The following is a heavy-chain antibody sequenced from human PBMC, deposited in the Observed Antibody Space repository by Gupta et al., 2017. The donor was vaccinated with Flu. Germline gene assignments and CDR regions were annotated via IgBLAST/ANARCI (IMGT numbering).Heavy chain of an antibody. V-gene: IGHV1-46*01. CDR3: AAYTTKAHGDD. D-gene: IGHD1-14*01. J-gene: IGHJ4*02. Sequence: QVQVVQSGADVVRPGASVKISCKASGYTFSRYYIHWVRQAPGQGLDWMGIIDPGNSGTTYAQQFQDRITLTRDTPASTVYMELTSLTFDDTAIYYCAAYTTKAHGDDWGQGTLVTVSS. CDR1: GYTFSRYY. CDR2: IDPGNSGT.